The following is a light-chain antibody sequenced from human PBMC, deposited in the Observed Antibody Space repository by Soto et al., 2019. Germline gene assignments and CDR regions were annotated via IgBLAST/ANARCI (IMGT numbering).Light chain of an antibody. J-gene: IGKJ4*02. Sequence: DLQMTQSPSSLSASVGDRVTITCRASQSSSIYLNWYQQHPGKAPKLLIYAASSLQSGVPSRFSGSGSGTDVTLTISSLQPEDFATYYCQQRYSTPLLTFGGGTKVEIK. V-gene: IGKV1-39*01. CDR3: QQRYSTPLLT. CDR1: QSSSIY. CDR2: AAS.